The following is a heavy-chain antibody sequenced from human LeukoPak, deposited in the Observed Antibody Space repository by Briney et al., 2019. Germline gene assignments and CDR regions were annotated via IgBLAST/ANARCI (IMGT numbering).Heavy chain of an antibody. J-gene: IGHJ4*02. D-gene: IGHD6-19*01. Sequence: GGSLRLSCAASGFTFSSYATSWVRQAPGKGLEWVSAISGSGGSTYYADSVKGRFTISRDNSKNTLYLQMNSLRAEDTAVYYCAKDAVAGTAPDFPSDYWGQGTLVTVSP. CDR3: AKDAVAGTAPDFPSDY. V-gene: IGHV3-23*01. CDR1: GFTFSSYA. CDR2: ISGSGGST.